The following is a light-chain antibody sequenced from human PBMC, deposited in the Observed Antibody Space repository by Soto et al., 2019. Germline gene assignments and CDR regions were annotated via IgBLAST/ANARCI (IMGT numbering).Light chain of an antibody. CDR3: CSYTTSSTRV. V-gene: IGLV2-14*01. J-gene: IGLJ3*02. CDR2: EVS. Sequence: QSVLTQPASVSGSPGQSITISCTGTSSDVGAYNYVSWYQQHPGKAPKLMIYEVSNRPSGVSNRFSGSKSGNTASLTISGLQAEDEADYYCCSYTTSSTRVFGGGTKVTVL. CDR1: SSDVGAYNY.